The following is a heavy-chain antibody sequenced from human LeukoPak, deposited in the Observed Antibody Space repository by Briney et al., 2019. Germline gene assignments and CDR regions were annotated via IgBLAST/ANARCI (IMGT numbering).Heavy chain of an antibody. CDR3: ARSPYYYGSGSYSFDY. V-gene: IGHV3-30-3*01. CDR2: ISYDGSNK. Sequence: GSLRLSCAASGFTFSSYAMHWVRQAPGKGLEWVAVISYDGSNKYYADSVKGRFTISRDNSKNTLYLQMNSLRAEDTAVYYCARSPYYYGSGSYSFDYWGQGTLVTVSS. CDR1: GFTFSSYA. J-gene: IGHJ4*02. D-gene: IGHD3-10*01.